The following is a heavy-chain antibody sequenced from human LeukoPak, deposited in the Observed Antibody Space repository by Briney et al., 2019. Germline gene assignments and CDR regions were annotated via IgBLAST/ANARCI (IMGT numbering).Heavy chain of an antibody. V-gene: IGHV6-1*01. J-gene: IGHJ4*02. CDR2: TYYRSKWYN. Sequence: SQTLSLTCAISGDSVSSNSAAWNWLRRSPSRGLEWLERTYYRSKWYNDYAVSVKSRITINPDTSKNQFSLQLNSVTPEDTAVYYCASGDGDFDYWGQGTLVTVSS. CDR3: ASGDGDFDY. D-gene: IGHD2-21*02. CDR1: GDSVSSNSAA.